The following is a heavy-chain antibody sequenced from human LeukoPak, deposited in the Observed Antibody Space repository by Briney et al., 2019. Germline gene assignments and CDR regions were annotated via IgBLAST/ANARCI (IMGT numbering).Heavy chain of an antibody. CDR1: GYTLTGYY. D-gene: IGHD3-22*01. J-gene: IGHJ4*02. Sequence: ASVKVSCKASGYTLTGYYMHWVRRAPGQGLEWMGWISAYNGNTNYAQKLQGRVTMTTDTSTSTAYMELRSLRSDDTAVYYCAREVASYYYDSSGYYYWGQGTLVTVSS. CDR2: ISAYNGNT. CDR3: AREVASYYYDSSGYYY. V-gene: IGHV1-18*04.